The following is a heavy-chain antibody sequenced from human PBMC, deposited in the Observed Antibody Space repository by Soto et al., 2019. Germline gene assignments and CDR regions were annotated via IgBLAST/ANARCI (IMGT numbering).Heavy chain of an antibody. D-gene: IGHD2-2*01. CDR1: GFTFSSYG. Sequence: PGGSLRLSCAASGFTFSSYGMHWVRQAPGKGLEWVAVISYDGSNKYYADSVKGRFTISRDNSKNTLYLQMNSLRAEDTAVYYCAKEVTGGRSTSCGMDVWGQGTTVTVSS. CDR3: AKEVTGGRSTSCGMDV. V-gene: IGHV3-30*18. J-gene: IGHJ6*02. CDR2: ISYDGSNK.